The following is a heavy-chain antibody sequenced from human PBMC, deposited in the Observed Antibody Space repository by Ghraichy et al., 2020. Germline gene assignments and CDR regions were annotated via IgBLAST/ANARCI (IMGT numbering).Heavy chain of an antibody. Sequence: GGSLRLSCAASGFTFSSYSMNWVRQAPGKGLEWVSSISSSSSYIYYADSVKGRFTISRDNAKNSLYLQMNSLRAEDTAVYYCARDGGTVGPKGALGYWGQGTLVTVSS. D-gene: IGHD1-26*01. CDR1: GFTFSSYS. CDR2: ISSSSSYI. J-gene: IGHJ4*02. CDR3: ARDGGTVGPKGALGY. V-gene: IGHV3-21*01.